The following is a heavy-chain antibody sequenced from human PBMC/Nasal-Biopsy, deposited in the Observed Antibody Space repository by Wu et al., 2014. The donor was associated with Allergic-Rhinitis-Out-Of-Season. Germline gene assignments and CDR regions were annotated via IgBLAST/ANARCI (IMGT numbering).Heavy chain of an antibody. CDR3: ARRLYGVFSLFDY. V-gene: IGHV3-23*01. D-gene: IGHD4-17*01. J-gene: IGHJ4*02. CDR1: GFTFSNYA. CDR2: ISDSGKNT. Sequence: LRLSCAASGFTFSNYAMSWVRQAPGKGLEWVSGISDSGKNTYYADSVKGRFTISRDNSRNTLYLQMNSLRAEDTAVYYCARRLYGVFSLFDYWGQGTLVTVSS.